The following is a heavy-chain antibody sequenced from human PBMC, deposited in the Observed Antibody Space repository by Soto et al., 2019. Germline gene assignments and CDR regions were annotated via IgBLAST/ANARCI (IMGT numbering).Heavy chain of an antibody. D-gene: IGHD3-10*01. CDR2: IWYDGSNK. Sequence: QVQLVESGGGVVQPGRSLRLSCAASGFTFSSYGMHWVRQAPGKGLEWVAVIWYDGSNKYYADSVKGRFTISRDNSKNTLYLQMNSLRAVDTAVYYCARDAGLGLNYYYYGMDVWGQGTTVTVSS. J-gene: IGHJ6*02. CDR3: ARDAGLGLNYYYYGMDV. CDR1: GFTFSSYG. V-gene: IGHV3-33*01.